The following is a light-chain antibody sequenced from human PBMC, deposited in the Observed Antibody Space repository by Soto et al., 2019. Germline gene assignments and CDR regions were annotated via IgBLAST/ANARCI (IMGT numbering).Light chain of an antibody. CDR1: SSDVGDYKY. CDR3: SSYAGSNSYV. V-gene: IGLV2-8*01. CDR2: EVN. J-gene: IGLJ1*01. Sequence: HSVLTQPPSASGSPGQSVTISCTGTSSDVGDYKYVAWYQQYPGKAPKLMIYEVNKRPSGVPDRFSGSKSGNTASLTVSGLQAEDEADYYCSSYAGSNSYVFGTGTKGTVL.